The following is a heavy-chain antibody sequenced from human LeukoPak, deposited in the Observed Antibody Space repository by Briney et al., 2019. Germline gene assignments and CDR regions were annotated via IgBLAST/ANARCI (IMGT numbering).Heavy chain of an antibody. CDR1: GASITSYY. V-gene: IGHV4-59*01. CDR3: VRGYCSGATCYHFDY. D-gene: IGHD2-15*01. J-gene: IGHJ4*02. Sequence: SETLSLTCTVSGASITSYYWNWIRQPPGKGXXXXXXXYYRGSDNYNPSLKSRITISVDTSKNQFSLKLSSVTAADTAVYYCVRGYCSGATCYHFDYWGQGTLVTVSS. CDR2: XYYRGSD.